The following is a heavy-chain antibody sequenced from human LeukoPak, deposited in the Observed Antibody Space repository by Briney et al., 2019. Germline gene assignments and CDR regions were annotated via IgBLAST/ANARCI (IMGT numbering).Heavy chain of an antibody. CDR2: VSSTSSFI. J-gene: IGHJ4*02. CDR3: ARGGGYCGGDCYGIDY. Sequence: GGSLRLSCAASGFTFSSYSINWVRQAPGKGLEWVSCVSSTSSFIYYADSVKGRFTISRDNAKNSLFLQMNSLRAEDTAVYYCARGGGYCGGDCYGIDYWGQGILVTVSS. CDR1: GFTFSSYS. V-gene: IGHV3-21*06. D-gene: IGHD2-21*01.